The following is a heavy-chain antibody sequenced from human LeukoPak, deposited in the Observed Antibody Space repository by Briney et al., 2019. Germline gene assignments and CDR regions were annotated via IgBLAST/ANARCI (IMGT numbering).Heavy chain of an antibody. D-gene: IGHD6-19*01. V-gene: IGHV4-59*01. CDR3: ARDPGAVADFYFDQ. CDR2: VSYSGSS. CDR1: GGSISRDY. J-gene: IGHJ4*02. Sequence: SETLSLTCTVSGGSISRDYWSWLRQPPGQGLEGIGYVSYSGSSNYNPSLKSRVTISAETSKIQSALKLSSVTAADTAVYYWARDPGAVADFYFDQWGQGTLVTVSS.